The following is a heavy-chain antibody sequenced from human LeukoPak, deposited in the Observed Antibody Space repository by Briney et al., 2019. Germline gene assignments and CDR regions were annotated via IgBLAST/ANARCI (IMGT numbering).Heavy chain of an antibody. Sequence: GGSLRLSCAASGFTFSSYWMHWVRQAPGKGLVWVSRINSDGSSTSYADSVKGRFTISRDNAKNTLYLQMNSLRAEDTAVYYCARGPNGWYLFFYYYYMDVWGKGTTVTISS. V-gene: IGHV3-74*01. CDR1: GFTFSSYW. CDR2: INSDGSST. D-gene: IGHD6-19*01. CDR3: ARGPNGWYLFFYYYYMDV. J-gene: IGHJ6*03.